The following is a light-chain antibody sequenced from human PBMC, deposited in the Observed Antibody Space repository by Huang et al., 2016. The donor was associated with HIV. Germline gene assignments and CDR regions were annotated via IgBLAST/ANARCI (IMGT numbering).Light chain of an antibody. CDR1: QSLLHSNGYNY. CDR3: MQALQTPPWT. Sequence: DIVMTQSPLSVPVTPGEPASISCRSSQSLLHSNGYNYLDWYLQKPGQSPQLLIYCGSNRASGVPDRFSGRGSGTDFTLKISRVEAEDVGVYYCMQALQTPPWTFGQGTKVEIK. J-gene: IGKJ1*01. V-gene: IGKV2-28*01. CDR2: CGS.